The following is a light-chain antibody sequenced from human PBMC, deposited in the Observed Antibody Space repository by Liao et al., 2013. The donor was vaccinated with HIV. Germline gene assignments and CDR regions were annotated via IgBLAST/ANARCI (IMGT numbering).Light chain of an antibody. Sequence: SYELTQPPSVSVAPGKTARITCGGNNIGSKSVHWYQQKPGQAPVLVIYYDSDRPSGIPERFSGTNSADTATLTISRVEAGDEADYYCQVWYIGSDFFGGGTKLTVL. CDR3: QVWYIGSDF. V-gene: IGLV3-21*04. J-gene: IGLJ2*01. CDR1: NIGSKS. CDR2: YDS.